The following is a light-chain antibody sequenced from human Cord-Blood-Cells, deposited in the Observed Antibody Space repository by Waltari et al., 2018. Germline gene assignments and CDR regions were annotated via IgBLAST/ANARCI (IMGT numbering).Light chain of an antibody. J-gene: IGLJ1*01. CDR3: GTWDSSLSAYV. CDR1: SPNLGNNY. V-gene: IGLV1-51*01. CDR2: DNN. Sequence: QSVLTQPPSVSAAPGQKVTISCSGSSPNLGNNYVSWYQQLPGTAPKLLIYDNNKRPSGIPDRFSGSKSGTSATLGITGLQTGDEADYYCGTWDSSLSAYVIGTGTKVTVL.